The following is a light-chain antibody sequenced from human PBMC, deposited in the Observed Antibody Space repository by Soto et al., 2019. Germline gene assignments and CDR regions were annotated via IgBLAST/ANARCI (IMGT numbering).Light chain of an antibody. CDR3: QQYGSSPWT. Sequence: EIVLTQTPGTLSLSPGERATLSCRASQSVRSSYLAWYQQKPGQAPRLLIYIASSRATGIPDRFSGSGSGTDFTLTISRLQHEDFAVYYCQQYGSSPWTFGQGSKVEIK. CDR1: QSVRSSY. V-gene: IGKV3-20*01. J-gene: IGKJ1*01. CDR2: IAS.